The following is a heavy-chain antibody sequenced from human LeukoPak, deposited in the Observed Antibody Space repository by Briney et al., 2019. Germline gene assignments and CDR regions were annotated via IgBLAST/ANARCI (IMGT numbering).Heavy chain of an antibody. CDR1: GGSISSNSYY. CDR3: ARVASGWDPFDI. Sequence: SETLSLTCTVSGGSISSNSYYWGWIRQPPGKGLEWIESIYHSGSTYYNPSLKSRVSMSVDTSRNQFSLKLSSVTAADTAVYYCARVASGWDPFDIWGQGTMVTVSS. J-gene: IGHJ3*02. CDR2: IYHSGST. D-gene: IGHD6-19*01. V-gene: IGHV4-39*07.